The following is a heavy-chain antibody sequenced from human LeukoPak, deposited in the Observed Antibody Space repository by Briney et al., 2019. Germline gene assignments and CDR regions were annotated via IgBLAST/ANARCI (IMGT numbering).Heavy chain of an antibody. CDR3: ARDPGITMERTDY. D-gene: IGHD1-1*01. V-gene: IGHV3-7*01. CDR2: INQDGSDK. J-gene: IGHJ4*02. CDR1: GFTFSNYW. Sequence: GGSLRLSCAASGFTFSNYWMTWVRQAPGKGLEWVVNINQDGSDKYFVDSVEGRFTISRDNAKNSVYLQMNSLRVEDTAVYYCARDPGITMERTDYWGQGTLVTVSS.